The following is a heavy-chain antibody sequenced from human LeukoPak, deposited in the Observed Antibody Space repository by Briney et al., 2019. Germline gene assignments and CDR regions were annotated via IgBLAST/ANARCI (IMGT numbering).Heavy chain of an antibody. J-gene: IGHJ4*02. D-gene: IGHD3-3*01. CDR2: ISSSSSYI. CDR3: ARDRAWNYFDS. V-gene: IGHV3-21*01. CDR1: GFTFSSYS. Sequence: GGSLRLSCAASGFTFSSYSMNWVRQAPGKGLEWVSSISSSSSYIYYADSVKGRFTISRDNSKNTLYLQMDSLRAEDTAVYYCARDRAWNYFDSWGQGTLVTVSS.